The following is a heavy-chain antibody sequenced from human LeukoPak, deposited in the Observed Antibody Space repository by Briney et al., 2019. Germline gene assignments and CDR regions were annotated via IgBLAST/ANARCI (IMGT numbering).Heavy chain of an antibody. V-gene: IGHV3-7*01. D-gene: IGHD5-12*01. CDR3: ARGGYSFDY. CDR2: LHPDGSER. CDR1: GFRFTGYW. Sequence: GGSLRLSCAASGFRFTGYWMTWDRQAPGKGLEWVARLHPDGSERNYVGSVEGRFTVSGDNAKSSLYLQMNSLRVEDTAVYYCARGGYSFDYLGQGTLVTVSS. J-gene: IGHJ4*02.